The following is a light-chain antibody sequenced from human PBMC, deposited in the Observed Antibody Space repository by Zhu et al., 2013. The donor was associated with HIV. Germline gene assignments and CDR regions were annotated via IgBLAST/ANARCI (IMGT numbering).Light chain of an antibody. CDR1: ELGGKY. CDR2: QDN. CDR3: QAWDGTAASYV. J-gene: IGLJ1*01. V-gene: IGLV3-1*01. Sequence: SFELTQPPSVSVSPGQTASITCSGDELGGKYTSWYQQKPGQSPVLVINQDNKRPSGIPERFSGSNSGNTATLTISGTQAMDEADYYCQAWDGTAASYVFGTGTQVTVL.